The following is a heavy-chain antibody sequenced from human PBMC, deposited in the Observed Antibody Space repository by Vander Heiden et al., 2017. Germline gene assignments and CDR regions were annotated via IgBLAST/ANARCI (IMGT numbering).Heavy chain of an antibody. J-gene: IGHJ3*02. CDR2: ISGPGTTT. Sequence: QLLQSGGGLVQSGGSLRLSCSASGFTFSNVAMNWVRQAPGKRLEWVSHISGPGTTTCYVDSVKGRFTASRDNSKSTLFLQIDSLRAEDTAEYYCAKDFVPANGIYDAFDIWGQGTTVTVSS. CDR1: GFTFSNVA. CDR3: AKDFVPANGIYDAFDI. D-gene: IGHD5-12*01. V-gene: IGHV3-23*01.